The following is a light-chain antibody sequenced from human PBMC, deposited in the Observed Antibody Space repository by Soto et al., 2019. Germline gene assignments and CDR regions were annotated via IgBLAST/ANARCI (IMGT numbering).Light chain of an antibody. CDR2: DVS. V-gene: IGLV2-14*01. CDR3: SSYTSGGNYV. CDR1: SSDVAAYNF. J-gene: IGLJ1*01. Sequence: QSVLTQPASVSGSPGQSVAISRTGTSSDVAAYNFVSWYQQHPGKAPKLMVFDVSNRPSGVSDRFSGSKSGNMASLTISGLQAEDEADYYCSSYTSGGNYVFGTGTKVTVL.